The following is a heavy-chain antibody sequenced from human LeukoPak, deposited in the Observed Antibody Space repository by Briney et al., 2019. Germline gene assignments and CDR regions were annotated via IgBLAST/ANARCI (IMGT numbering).Heavy chain of an antibody. D-gene: IGHD6-13*01. J-gene: IGHJ4*02. CDR2: IYHSGST. Sequence: SETLSLTCTVSGYSISSGYYWGWIRQPPGKGLEWIGSIYHSGSTYYNPSLKSRVTISVDTSKNQFSLKLSSVTAADTAVYYCARAPGYRSFLDYWGQGTLVTVSS. CDR3: ARAPGYRSFLDY. V-gene: IGHV4-38-2*02. CDR1: GYSISSGYY.